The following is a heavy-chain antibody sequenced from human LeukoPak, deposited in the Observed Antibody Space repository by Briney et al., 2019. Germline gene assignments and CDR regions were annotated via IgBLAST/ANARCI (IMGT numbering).Heavy chain of an antibody. CDR2: INHSGST. Sequence: PSETLSLTCAVYGGSFSGYYWSWIRQPPGKGLEWIGEINHSGSTNYNPSLKSRVTISVDTSKNQFSLKLSSVTAADTAVYYCARRRAYYYGSGSYFKYWGQGTLVTVSS. J-gene: IGHJ4*02. CDR3: ARRRAYYYGSGSYFKY. CDR1: GGSFSGYY. D-gene: IGHD3-10*01. V-gene: IGHV4-34*01.